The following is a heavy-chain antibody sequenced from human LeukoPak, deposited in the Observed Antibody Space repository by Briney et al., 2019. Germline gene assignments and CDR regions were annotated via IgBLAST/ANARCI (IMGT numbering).Heavy chain of an antibody. CDR2: IYYSGRT. V-gene: IGHV4-39*01. D-gene: IGHD3-22*01. J-gene: IGHJ1*01. CDR3: ARRRYYDSSGYLE. CDR1: GDSVSRRDSY. Sequence: SETVSLTCTIFGDSVSRRDSYWDWIRQPPGKGLEWIGTIYYSGRTYYSPSLKSRVTLSVDMSNNQFALTLSSVTAADTALYFCARRRYYDSSGYLEWGQGTLVTVSS.